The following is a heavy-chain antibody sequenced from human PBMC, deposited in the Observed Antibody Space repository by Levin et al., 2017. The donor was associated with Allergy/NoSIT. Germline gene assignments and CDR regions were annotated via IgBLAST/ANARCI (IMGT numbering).Heavy chain of an antibody. Sequence: SETLSLTCTVSGGSIGSYYWSWIRQPPGKGLEWIGYIYYSGTINYNPSLKSRVTISVDTSRNQFSLKLSSVTAADTAVYYCARHPSSGWSLRFDYWGQGTLVTVSS. J-gene: IGHJ4*02. D-gene: IGHD6-19*01. CDR2: IYYSGTI. CDR1: GGSIGSYY. CDR3: ARHPSSGWSLRFDY. V-gene: IGHV4-59*08.